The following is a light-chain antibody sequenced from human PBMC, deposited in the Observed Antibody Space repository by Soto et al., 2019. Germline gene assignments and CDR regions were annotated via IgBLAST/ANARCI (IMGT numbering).Light chain of an antibody. V-gene: IGLV2-14*01. Sequence: QSALTQPASVSGSPGQSITISCTGTSSDVGGYNYVSWYQQHPGKAPKLMIYEVSNRPSGVSNRFSGSKSGNTASLTISGLQAGDEADYYCSSYTSSSKLVFGGGTKLTVL. J-gene: IGLJ2*01. CDR3: SSYTSSSKLV. CDR2: EVS. CDR1: SSDVGGYNY.